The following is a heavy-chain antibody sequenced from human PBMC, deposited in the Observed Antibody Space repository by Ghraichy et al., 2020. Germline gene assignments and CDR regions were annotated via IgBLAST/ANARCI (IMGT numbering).Heavy chain of an antibody. Sequence: SGPTLVKPTQTLTLTCTFSGFSLSTSGMCVSWIRQPPGKALEWLARIDWDDDKYYSTSLKTRLTISKDTSKNQVVLTMTNMDPVDTATYYCARINEGATISDYYYYGMDVWGQGTTVTVSS. CDR1: GFSLSTSGMC. CDR3: ARINEGATISDYYYYGMDV. D-gene: IGHD1-26*01. CDR2: IDWDDDK. J-gene: IGHJ6*02. V-gene: IGHV2-70*11.